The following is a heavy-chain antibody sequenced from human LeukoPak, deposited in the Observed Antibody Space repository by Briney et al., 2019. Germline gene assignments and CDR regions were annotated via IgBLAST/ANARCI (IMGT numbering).Heavy chain of an antibody. CDR2: IYYSGST. J-gene: IGHJ4*02. CDR1: GGSISSYY. CDR3: ARGLDFLVVEMATPAFDY. Sequence: SETLSLTCTVSGGSISSYYWSWIRQPPGKGLEWIGYIYYSGSTNYNPSLKSRVTVSVDTSKNQFSLKLSSVTAADTAVYYCARGLDFLVVEMATPAFDYWGQGTLVTVSS. V-gene: IGHV4-59*01. D-gene: IGHD5-24*01.